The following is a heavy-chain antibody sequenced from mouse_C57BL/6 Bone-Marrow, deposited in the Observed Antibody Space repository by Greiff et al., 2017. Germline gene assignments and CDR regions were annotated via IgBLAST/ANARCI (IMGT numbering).Heavy chain of an antibody. D-gene: IGHD1-1*02. CDR3: TRWWSRCYAMDY. CDR1: GYTFTSYW. V-gene: IGHV1-5*01. J-gene: IGHJ4*01. CDR2: IYPGNSGT. Sequence: EVQLQQSGTVLARPGASVKMSCKTSGYTFTSYWMHWVKQRPGQGLEWIGAIYPGNSGTSYNEKFKGQAKLTAVTSASTAYMELSSLTNEYSAVYYCTRWWSRCYAMDYWGQGTSVTVSS.